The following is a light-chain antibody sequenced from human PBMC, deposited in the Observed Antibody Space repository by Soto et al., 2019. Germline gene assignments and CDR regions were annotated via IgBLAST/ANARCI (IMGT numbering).Light chain of an antibody. Sequence: DIVMTQSPDSLAVSLGERATINCKSSQNLLYRSKNKNYVAWYQQKPGQPPKLLIYWASTRESGVPDRFSGSGSGTDFPLTISSLQAEDVAVYYCQQYYTNPGFGPGTRVEIK. V-gene: IGKV4-1*01. J-gene: IGKJ1*01. CDR2: WAS. CDR3: QQYYTNPG. CDR1: QNLLYRSKNKNY.